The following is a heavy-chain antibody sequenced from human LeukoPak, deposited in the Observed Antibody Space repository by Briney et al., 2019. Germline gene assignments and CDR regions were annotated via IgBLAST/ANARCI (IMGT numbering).Heavy chain of an antibody. D-gene: IGHD6-13*01. Sequence: GGSLRLSCAASGFTFSSYSMTWVRQAPGQGLEWVSSISGSGGSTYHADSVKGRFTISRDISKNTLYLQMNSLRAEDTAAYYCAKSRASSGVAPAGFDYWGEGTLVTVSS. V-gene: IGHV3-23*01. CDR1: GFTFSSYS. CDR2: ISGSGGST. CDR3: AKSRASSGVAPAGFDY. J-gene: IGHJ4*02.